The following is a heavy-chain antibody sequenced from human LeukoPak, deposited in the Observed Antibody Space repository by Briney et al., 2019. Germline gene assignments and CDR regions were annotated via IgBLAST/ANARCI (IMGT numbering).Heavy chain of an antibody. D-gene: IGHD1-1*01. CDR2: IYYDGSM. CDR1: GYSINSGYY. Sequence: SETLSLTCAVSGYSINSGYYWGWIRQPPGEGLEWIGSIYYDGSMYYNPSLKSRVIISRGTSKNQFSLNLRSMTAADTAVYYCARSNNFHYSDSWGQGSLVTFSS. V-gene: IGHV4-38-2*01. CDR3: ARSNNFHYSDS. J-gene: IGHJ4*02.